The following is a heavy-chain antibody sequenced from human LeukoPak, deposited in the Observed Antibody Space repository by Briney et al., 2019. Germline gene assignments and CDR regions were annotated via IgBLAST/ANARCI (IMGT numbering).Heavy chain of an antibody. CDR3: ARTYYYDSSGYENWFDP. D-gene: IGHD3-22*01. V-gene: IGHV1-18*04. J-gene: IGHJ5*02. Sequence: ASVKVSCKASGYTFTGYYLHWVRQAPGQGLEWMGWISAYNGNTKYAQKFQGRVTMTTDTSTSTAYMELRSLRSDDTAVYYCARTYYYDSSGYENWFDPWGQGTLVTVSS. CDR2: ISAYNGNT. CDR1: GYTFTGYY.